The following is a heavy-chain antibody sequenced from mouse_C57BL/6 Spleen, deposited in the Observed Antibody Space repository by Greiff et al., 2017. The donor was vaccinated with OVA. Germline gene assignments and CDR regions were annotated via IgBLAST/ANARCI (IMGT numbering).Heavy chain of an antibody. V-gene: IGHV1-52*01. CDR2: IYPSDSDT. J-gene: IGHJ3*01. CDR1: GYTFTSYW. CDR3: ARWDDYDDGLAY. D-gene: IGHD2-4*01. Sequence: QVQLQQSGAELVRPGSSVKLSCKASGYTFTSYWMYWVKQRPIQGLEWIGYIYPSDSDTHYNQKFKDKATLTVDKSSSTAYMQLSSLTSEDSAVYYCARWDDYDDGLAYWGQGTLVTVSA.